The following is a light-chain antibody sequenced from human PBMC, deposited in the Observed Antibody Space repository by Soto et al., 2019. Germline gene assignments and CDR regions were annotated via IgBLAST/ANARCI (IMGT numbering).Light chain of an antibody. J-gene: IGLJ1*01. CDR2: DDD. CDR3: GSWDSSLSAYV. CDR1: SANIGGNS. V-gene: IGLV1-51*01. Sequence: QSVMTQPPSVSAAPGQRVTISCSGSSANIGGNSVSLYQQLPGTAPKLLIYDDDKRPSGIPDRFSGSNSGTSASLGITGFQTGDEADHYCGSWDSSLSAYVFGTGTKLTVL.